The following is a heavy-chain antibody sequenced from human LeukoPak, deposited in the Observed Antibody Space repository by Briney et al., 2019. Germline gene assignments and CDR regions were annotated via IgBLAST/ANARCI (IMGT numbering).Heavy chain of an antibody. V-gene: IGHV3-21*01. CDR1: GFIFSSYA. D-gene: IGHD2-15*01. CDR3: VRDNGGSSGAFDL. CDR2: ISSSSGDI. Sequence: GESLRLSCRASGFIFSSYALNWVRRAPGQGLEWVSSISSSSGDIYYTDSVKGRFTISRDNARKSLYLQMNSLRVEDTAVYYCVRDNGGSSGAFDLWGQGTMVTVSS. J-gene: IGHJ3*01.